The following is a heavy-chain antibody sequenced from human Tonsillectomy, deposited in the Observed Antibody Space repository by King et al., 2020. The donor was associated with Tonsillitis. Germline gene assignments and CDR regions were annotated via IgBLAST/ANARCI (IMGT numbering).Heavy chain of an antibody. V-gene: IGHV3-23*04. D-gene: IGHD6-6*01. CDR1: GFTFSSYA. CDR3: AKTSDRSSFGMDV. Sequence: QLVQSGGGLVLPGGSLRLSCAASGFTFSSYAMSWVRQAPGKGLQWVSGISGSDGSTYYTDSVKGRFTISRDNSKNTLCLQMNSLRAEDTAVYYCAKTSDRSSFGMDVWGQGTTVTVSS. J-gene: IGHJ6*02. CDR2: ISGSDGST.